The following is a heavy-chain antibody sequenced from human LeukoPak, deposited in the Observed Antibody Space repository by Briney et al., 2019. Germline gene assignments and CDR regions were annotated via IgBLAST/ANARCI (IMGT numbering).Heavy chain of an antibody. CDR2: ISAYNGNT. V-gene: IGHV1-18*01. D-gene: IGHD3-22*01. CDR3: ARRYYDNSGFYFDY. J-gene: IGHJ4*02. CDR1: GYTFTSYG. Sequence: ASVKVSCKASGYTFTSYGISWVRQAPGQGLEWMGWISAYNGNTNYAQKLQGRVTMTTDTSTSPAYMELRSLRSDDTAVYYCARRYYDNSGFYFDYWGQGTLVTVSS.